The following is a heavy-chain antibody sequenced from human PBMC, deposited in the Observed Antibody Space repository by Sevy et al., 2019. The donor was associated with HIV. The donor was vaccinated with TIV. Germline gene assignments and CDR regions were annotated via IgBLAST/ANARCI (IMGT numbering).Heavy chain of an antibody. CDR3: AGGMDYGDSNALDY. V-gene: IGHV4-34*01. D-gene: IGHD4-17*01. CDR2: INHSGST. J-gene: IGHJ4*02. CDR1: GGSFSGYY. Sequence: SETLSLTCAVYGGSFSGYYWSWIRQPPGKGLEWIGEINHSGSTNYNPSLKSRVTISVDTSKNQFSLKLSPVTAADTAVYYCAGGMDYGDSNALDYWGQGTLVTVSS.